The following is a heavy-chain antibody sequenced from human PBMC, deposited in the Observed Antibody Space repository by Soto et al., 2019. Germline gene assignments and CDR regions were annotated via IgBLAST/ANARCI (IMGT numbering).Heavy chain of an antibody. J-gene: IGHJ4*02. CDR2: ISYDGSNK. V-gene: IGHV3-30*18. CDR1: GFTFSSYG. D-gene: IGHD2-21*02. CDR3: AKDKVPVVVTAPFDY. Sequence: QVQLVESGGGVVQPGRSLRLSCAASGFTFSSYGMHWVRQAPGKGPEWVAVISYDGSNKNYADSVKGRFTISRDNSKNTLYLQMNSLRAEDTAVYYCAKDKVPVVVTAPFDYWGQGTLVTVSS.